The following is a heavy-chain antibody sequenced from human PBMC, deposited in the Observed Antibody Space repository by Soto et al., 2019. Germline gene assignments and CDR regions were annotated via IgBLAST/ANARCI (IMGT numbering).Heavy chain of an antibody. CDR2: IYYSGST. V-gene: IGHV4-59*01. J-gene: IGHJ5*02. D-gene: IGHD2-2*01. Sequence: SETLSLTCTVSGGSISSYYWSWIRQPPGKGLEWIGYIYYSGSTNYNPSLKSRVTISVDTSKNQFSLKLSSVTAADTAVYYCARVFGGYCSSTSCRAEGWFDPWGQGTLVTVSS. CDR1: GGSISSYY. CDR3: ARVFGGYCSSTSCRAEGWFDP.